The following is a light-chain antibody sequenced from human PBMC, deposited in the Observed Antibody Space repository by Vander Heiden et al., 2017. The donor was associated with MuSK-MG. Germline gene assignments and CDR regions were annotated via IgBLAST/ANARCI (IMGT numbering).Light chain of an antibody. CDR2: DAS. V-gene: IGKV3-20*01. J-gene: IGKJ1*01. CDR1: QSVSSSY. Sequence: ESVLTQSPGTLSLSPGERATVSCRASQSVSSSYLAWYQQKPGQAPRLLIYDASTRATGIPDRFSGSGSGTDFALTISRLEPEDFAVYYCQQEGNSPHTFGQGTKVEIK. CDR3: QQEGNSPHT.